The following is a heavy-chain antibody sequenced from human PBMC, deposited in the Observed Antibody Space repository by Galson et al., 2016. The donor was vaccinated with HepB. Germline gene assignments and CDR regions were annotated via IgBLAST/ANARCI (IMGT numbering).Heavy chain of an antibody. CDR2: INHSGTI. D-gene: IGHD2-2*01. V-gene: IGHV4-34*01. CDR3: ARRTVVPTAGNWFDP. Sequence: LSLTCAVYGGSFSDYYWSWLRQPPGKGLEWIGEINHSGTINYNPSLKSRVTISVDTSKNQFSLNLGSVTAADTAVYYCARRTVVPTAGNWFDPWGQGTLVTVSS. CDR1: GGSFSDYY. J-gene: IGHJ5*02.